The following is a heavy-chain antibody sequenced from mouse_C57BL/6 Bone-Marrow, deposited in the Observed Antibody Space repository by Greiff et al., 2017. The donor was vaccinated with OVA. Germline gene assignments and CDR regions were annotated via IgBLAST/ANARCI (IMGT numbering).Heavy chain of an antibody. D-gene: IGHD2-4*01. CDR3: ARRAGITTVDYAMDY. J-gene: IGHJ4*01. Sequence: EVKLMESGGGLVQPGESLKLSCESNEYEFPSHDMSWVRKTPEKRLALVAAINSDGGSTYYPDTMERRFIISRDNTKKTLYLQMSSLRSEDTALYYCARRAGITTVDYAMDYWGQGTSVTVSS. CDR2: INSDGGST. CDR1: EYEFPSHD. V-gene: IGHV5-2*01.